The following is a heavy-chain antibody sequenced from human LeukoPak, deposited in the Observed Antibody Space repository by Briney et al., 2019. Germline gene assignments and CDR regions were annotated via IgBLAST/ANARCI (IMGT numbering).Heavy chain of an antibody. CDR2: ISSSSNYI. D-gene: IGHD4-23*01. J-gene: IGHJ4*02. V-gene: IGHV3-21*01. CDR1: GFTFTTYS. Sequence: GGSLRLSCAASGFTFTTYSMNWVRQAPGKGLEWVSSISSSSNYIYYADSVKGLFTISRDNAKNSLYLQMNSLRAEDTAVYYCATGVYGGNSYYFDYWGQGTLVTVSS. CDR3: ATGVYGGNSYYFDY.